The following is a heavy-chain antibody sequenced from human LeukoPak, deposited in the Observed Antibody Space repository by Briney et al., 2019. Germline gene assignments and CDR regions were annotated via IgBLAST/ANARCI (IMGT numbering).Heavy chain of an antibody. J-gene: IGHJ4*02. D-gene: IGHD3-10*01. CDR2: IYHSGST. CDR3: ARVSSGANSYYFDY. Sequence: SETLSLTCAVSGYSTSSDYYWGWIRQPPGKGLEWIGTIYHSGSTYSNPSLKSRVTISADTSKNQFSLKLSSVTAADTAVYYCARVSSGANSYYFDYWGQGTLVTVSS. CDR1: GYSTSSDYY. V-gene: IGHV4-38-2*01.